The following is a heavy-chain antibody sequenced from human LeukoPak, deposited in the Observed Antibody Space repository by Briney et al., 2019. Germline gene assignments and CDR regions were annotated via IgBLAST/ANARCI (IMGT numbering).Heavy chain of an antibody. J-gene: IGHJ4*02. CDR3: ARGIVLTGYASFDY. D-gene: IGHD2-8*02. Sequence: SETLSLTCAVNGGSFRGYYWTWIPQPPGKGLEWIGEANHNGGTNYSPSLKSRITISVDTSKNQFSLKLNSVTAADTAVYFCARGIVLTGYASFDYWGQGTPVTVSS. V-gene: IGHV4-34*01. CDR1: GGSFRGYY. CDR2: ANHNGGT.